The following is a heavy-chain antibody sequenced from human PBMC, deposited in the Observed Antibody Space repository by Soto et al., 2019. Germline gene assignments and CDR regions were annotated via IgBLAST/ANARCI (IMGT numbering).Heavy chain of an antibody. CDR3: STRRTAAPRV. Sequence: PGGSLRLSCAASDFTFSNAWVHWVRQAPGKGLEWVGRLRSKSDGGTADYAAPVKGRFSMSRDDSQNTVYLQMNSLKIEDTAVYYCSTRRTAAPRVWGQGTTVTVSS. D-gene: IGHD6-25*01. V-gene: IGHV3-15*07. CDR2: LRSKSDGGTA. J-gene: IGHJ6*02. CDR1: DFTFSNAW.